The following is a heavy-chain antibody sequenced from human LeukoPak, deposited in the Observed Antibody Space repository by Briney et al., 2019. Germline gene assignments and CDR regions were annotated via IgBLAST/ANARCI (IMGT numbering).Heavy chain of an antibody. CDR2: IRSKAYGGTT. J-gene: IGHJ3*02. D-gene: IGHD3-22*01. V-gene: IGHV3-49*04. CDR1: GFTFGDYA. Sequence: GRSLRLSCTASGFTFGDYAMSWVRQAPGKGLEWVGFIRSKAYGGTTEYAASVKGRFTISRDDSKSIAYPQMNSLKTEDTAVYYRTRAIKRQSTMIVVVIGEEDAFDIWGQGTMVTVSS. CDR3: TRAIKRQSTMIVVVIGEEDAFDI.